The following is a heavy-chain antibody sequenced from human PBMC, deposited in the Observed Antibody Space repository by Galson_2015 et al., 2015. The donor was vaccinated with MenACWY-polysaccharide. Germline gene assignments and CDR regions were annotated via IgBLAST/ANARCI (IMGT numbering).Heavy chain of an antibody. Sequence: SLRLSCAASGFTFSDYYIHWIRQTPGKGLEWLAYTSGSGRVTYFADSVKGRFIISRDNAKNSLYLQMNSLRAEDTAVYFCARDSRGARSSYFDNWGQGIQVTVSS. CDR3: ARDSRGARSSYFDN. V-gene: IGHV3-11*01. J-gene: IGHJ4*02. CDR2: TSGSGRVT. CDR1: GFTFSDYY. D-gene: IGHD3-10*01.